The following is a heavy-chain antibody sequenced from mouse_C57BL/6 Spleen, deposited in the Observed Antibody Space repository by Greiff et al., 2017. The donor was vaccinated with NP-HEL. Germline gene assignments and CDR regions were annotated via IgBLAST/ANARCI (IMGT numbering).Heavy chain of an antibody. J-gene: IGHJ3*01. CDR1: GFNIKDDY. Sequence: VQLQQSGAELVRPGASVKLSCTASGFNIKDDYMHWVKQRPEQGLEWIGWIDPENGDTEYASKFQGKATITADTSSNTAYLQLSSLTSEDTAVYYCTTTDNVTAQRAYWGQGTLVTVSA. CDR3: TTTDNVTAQRAY. V-gene: IGHV14-4*01. CDR2: IDPENGDT. D-gene: IGHD3-2*02.